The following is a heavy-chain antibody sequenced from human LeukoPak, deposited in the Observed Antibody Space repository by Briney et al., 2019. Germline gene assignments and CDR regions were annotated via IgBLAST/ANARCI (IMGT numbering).Heavy chain of an antibody. J-gene: IGHJ4*02. CDR3: VRTLDGYAYCPSDY. V-gene: IGHV4-59*01. CDR2: VFNSGGS. D-gene: IGHD5-24*01. Sequence: PSETLSLTCTVCGGSISSYYWSWIRQPPGKGLEWIGYVFNSGGSNYNPSLQSRVTMSVDTSKNQFSLKLSSVTAADTAVYYCVRTLDGYAYCPSDYWGQVTLVTVSS. CDR1: GGSISSYY.